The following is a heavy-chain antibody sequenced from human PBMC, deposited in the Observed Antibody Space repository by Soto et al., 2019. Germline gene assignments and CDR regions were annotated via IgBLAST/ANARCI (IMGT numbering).Heavy chain of an antibody. CDR1: GGSISSSSYY. D-gene: IGHD2-15*01. CDR2: IYYSGST. Sequence: QLQLQESGPGLVKPSETLSLTCTVSGGSISSSSYYWGWIRQPPGKGLEWIGSIYYSGSTYYNPSLKSRVTISVDTSKNQFSLKLSSVTAADTAVYYCARHYFTPAKVMREHTQGNYNWFDPWGQGTLVTVSS. CDR3: ARHYFTPAKVMREHTQGNYNWFDP. V-gene: IGHV4-39*01. J-gene: IGHJ5*02.